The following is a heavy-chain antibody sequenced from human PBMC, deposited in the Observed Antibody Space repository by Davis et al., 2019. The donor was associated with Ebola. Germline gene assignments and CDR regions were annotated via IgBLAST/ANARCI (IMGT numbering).Heavy chain of an antibody. D-gene: IGHD5-12*01. J-gene: IGHJ4*02. Sequence: GGSLRLSCAASGFTFSSYWMSWVRQAPGKGLEWVANIKQDGSEKYYVDSVKGRFTISRDNAKNSLYLQMNSLRAEDTGIYYCTRVTGYDKPIEYWGQGTLVTVSS. CDR2: IKQDGSEK. V-gene: IGHV3-7*01. CDR1: GFTFSSYW. CDR3: TRVTGYDKPIEY.